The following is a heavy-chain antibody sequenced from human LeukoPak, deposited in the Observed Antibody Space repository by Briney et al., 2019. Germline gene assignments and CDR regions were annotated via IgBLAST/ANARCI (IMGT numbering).Heavy chain of an antibody. CDR2: INHSGST. V-gene: IGHV4-34*01. CDR1: GGSFSGYY. Sequence: SETLSLTCAVYGGSFSGYYWSWIRQPPGKGLEWIGEINHSGSTNYNPSLKSRVTISVDTSKNQFSLKLSSVTAADTAVYYCAREKHDRYYYYYMDVWGKGTTVTISS. J-gene: IGHJ6*03. D-gene: IGHD3-16*01. CDR3: AREKHDRYYYYYMDV.